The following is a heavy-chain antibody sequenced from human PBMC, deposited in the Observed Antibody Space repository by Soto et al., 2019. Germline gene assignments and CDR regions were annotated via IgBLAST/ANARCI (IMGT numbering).Heavy chain of an antibody. CDR1: GYTFTAYF. D-gene: IGHD6-25*01. Sequence: ASVKVSCKASGYTFTAYFIHWVRQAPGQGLEWMGWINPGSGGTNFAQKFQGRGTMTRDTSISTAYMELSSLTSDDTAVYYCARGVGSSWFDPWGQGTLVTVSS. J-gene: IGHJ5*02. CDR2: INPGSGGT. CDR3: ARGVGSSWFDP. V-gene: IGHV1-2*02.